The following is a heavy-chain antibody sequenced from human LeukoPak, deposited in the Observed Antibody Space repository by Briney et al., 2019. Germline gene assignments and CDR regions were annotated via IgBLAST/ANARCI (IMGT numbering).Heavy chain of an antibody. V-gene: IGHV4-61*02. CDR1: GGSISSGSYY. Sequence: SQTLSLTCTVSGGSISSGSYYWSWIRQPAGKGLEWIGRIYTSGSTNYNPSLKSRVTISVDTSKNQFSLKLSSVTAADTAVYYCARVVPSSDAFDIWGQGTMVTVSS. CDR3: ARVVPSSDAFDI. CDR2: IYTSGST. J-gene: IGHJ3*02.